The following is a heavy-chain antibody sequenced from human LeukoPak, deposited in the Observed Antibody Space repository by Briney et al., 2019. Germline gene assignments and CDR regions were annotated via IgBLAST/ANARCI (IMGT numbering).Heavy chain of an antibody. Sequence: GGSLRLSCAGSGFTFSSYSMNWVRQPPGKGLEWISSIYSSGTYIYYADSVKGRFTISRDNAKNSLYLQMNSLRAEDSAIYYCARDGGGYDPLDLWGQGTLVTVSS. CDR2: IYSSGTYI. CDR3: ARDGGGYDPLDL. V-gene: IGHV3-21*01. CDR1: GFTFSSYS. J-gene: IGHJ4*02. D-gene: IGHD5-12*01.